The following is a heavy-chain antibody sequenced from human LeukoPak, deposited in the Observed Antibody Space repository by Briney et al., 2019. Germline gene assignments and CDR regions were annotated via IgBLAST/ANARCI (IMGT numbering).Heavy chain of an antibody. J-gene: IGHJ4*02. D-gene: IGHD2-8*02. CDR2: ISGDGGST. CDR3: AKGGVGGSYYFHS. V-gene: IGHV3-43*02. Sequence: GGSLRLSCAASKFTFDDYAMHWVRRALGKGLVGVSVISGDGGSTSYADPVKGRYTISRDNRTNSLYLQMNSLRNEDTAVYYCAKGGVGGSYYFHSWGQGTLVTVSS. CDR1: KFTFDDYA.